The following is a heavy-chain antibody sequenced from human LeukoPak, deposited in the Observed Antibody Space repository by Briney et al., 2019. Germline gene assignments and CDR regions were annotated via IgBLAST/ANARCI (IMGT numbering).Heavy chain of an antibody. CDR3: ARDDDYGDYDYFDY. V-gene: IGHV1-3*01. Sequence: ASVKVSCKASGYTFTSYGISWVRQAPGQRLEWMGWINAGNGNTKYSQKFQGRVTITRDTSASTAYMELSSLRSEDTAVYYCARDDDYGDYDYFDYWGQGTLVTVSS. CDR2: INAGNGNT. CDR1: GYTFTSYG. D-gene: IGHD4-17*01. J-gene: IGHJ4*02.